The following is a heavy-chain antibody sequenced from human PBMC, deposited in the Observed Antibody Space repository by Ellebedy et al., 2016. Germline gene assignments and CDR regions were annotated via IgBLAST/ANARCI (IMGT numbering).Heavy chain of an antibody. V-gene: IGHV3-23*01. CDR2: ISGSGGST. CDR1: GFTFSSYD. Sequence: GESLKISXAASGFTFSSYDMSWVRQAPGKGLEWVSAISGSGGSTYYADSVKGRSTISRDNSKNTLYLQMNSLRAEDTAVYYCAKSKSPRAAAGTAHDYWGQGTLVTVSS. J-gene: IGHJ4*02. D-gene: IGHD6-13*01. CDR3: AKSKSPRAAAGTAHDY.